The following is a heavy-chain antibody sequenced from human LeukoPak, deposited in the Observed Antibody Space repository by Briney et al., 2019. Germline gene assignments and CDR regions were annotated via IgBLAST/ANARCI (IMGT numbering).Heavy chain of an antibody. CDR2: ISGPGGST. Sequence: GGSLILSCAASGFTFSNLPMSWVRQAPGKGLESVSAISGPGGSTYYVDSVMDRFTISRDNSKNTLYLQMNSLRAEDTAVYYCGPTLGYNYYMDVWGKGTTVTVSS. V-gene: IGHV3-23*01. J-gene: IGHJ6*03. CDR3: GPTLGYNYYMDV. D-gene: IGHD3-10*01. CDR1: GFTFSNLP.